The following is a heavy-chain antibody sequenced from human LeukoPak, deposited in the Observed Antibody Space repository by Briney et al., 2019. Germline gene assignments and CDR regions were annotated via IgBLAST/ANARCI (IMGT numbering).Heavy chain of an antibody. CDR1: GFTFSSYA. CDR2: ISYDGSNK. J-gene: IGHJ4*02. CDR3: AKFMIAAAANFDY. D-gene: IGHD6-13*01. Sequence: GGSLRLSCAASGFTFSSYAMHWVRQAPGKGLEWVAVISYDGSNKYYADSVKGRFTISRDNSKNTLYLQMNSLRAEDTAVYYCAKFMIAAAANFDYWGQGTLVTVSS. V-gene: IGHV3-30-3*02.